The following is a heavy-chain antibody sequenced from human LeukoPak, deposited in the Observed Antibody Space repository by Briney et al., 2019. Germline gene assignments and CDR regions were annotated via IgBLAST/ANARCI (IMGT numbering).Heavy chain of an antibody. V-gene: IGHV3-23*01. CDR3: AKDGSSRGYPYYMDV. Sequence: GGSLRLSCEVSGFTFSTYAMSWVRQAPGKGLEWVSFISVSGGSTYYAGAVKGRFTISRDNSKNTLSLQRNSLRAEDPALYYCAKDGSSRGYPYYMDVWGKGTTVTVSS. D-gene: IGHD5-12*01. J-gene: IGHJ6*03. CDR2: ISVSGGST. CDR1: GFTFSTYA.